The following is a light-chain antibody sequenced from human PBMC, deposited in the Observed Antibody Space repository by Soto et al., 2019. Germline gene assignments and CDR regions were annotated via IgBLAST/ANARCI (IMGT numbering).Light chain of an antibody. J-gene: IGKJ2*01. CDR2: GAS. CDR3: QQYNNWPPKNT. Sequence: EIVMTQSPATLSVSPGERATLSCRASQSVSSNLAWYQQKHGQAPRLLIYGASTRATGIPARFSGSGCGTEFTLTISSMQSEDFAVYYCQQYNNWPPKNTFGQGTKLEIK. CDR1: QSVSSN. V-gene: IGKV3-15*01.